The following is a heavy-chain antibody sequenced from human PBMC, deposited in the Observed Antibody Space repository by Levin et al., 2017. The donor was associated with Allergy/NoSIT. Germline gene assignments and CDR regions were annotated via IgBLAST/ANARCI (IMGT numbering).Heavy chain of an antibody. CDR1: GFTVSSNY. J-gene: IGHJ4*02. CDR2: IYSGGST. V-gene: IGHV3-53*01. D-gene: IGHD6-13*01. CDR3: VAAAGTRDLSFDY. Sequence: GGSLRLSCAASGFTVSSNYMSWVRQAPGKGLEWVSVIYSGGSTYYADSVKGRFTISRDNSKNTLYLQMNSLRAEDTAVYYCVAAAGTRDLSFDYWGQGTLVTVSS.